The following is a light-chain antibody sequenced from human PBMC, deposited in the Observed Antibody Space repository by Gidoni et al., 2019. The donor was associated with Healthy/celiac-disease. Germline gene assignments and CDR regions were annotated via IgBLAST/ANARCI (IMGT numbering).Light chain of an antibody. CDR1: SSNIGAGYD. V-gene: IGLV1-40*01. Sequence: QSVLTQPPSVSGAPGPRVTISCTGSSSNIGAGYDVHWYQQRPGTAPKLLIYGNSNRPSGVPDRFSGSKSGTSASLAITGLQAEDEADDYCQSYDSSLSGSGVFGTGTKVTVL. J-gene: IGLJ1*01. CDR2: GNS. CDR3: QSYDSSLSGSGV.